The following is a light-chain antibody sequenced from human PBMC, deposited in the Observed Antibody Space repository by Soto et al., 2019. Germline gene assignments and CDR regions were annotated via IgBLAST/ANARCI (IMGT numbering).Light chain of an antibody. Sequence: DIQMTQSPSSLSASVGDRVTITCRASQSISSYLNWYQQKPGKAPKLLIYAASSLQSGVPSRFSGSRSGTDFTPTISSLQPEDFATYYCQQRYSTSWTFRQGTKVEIK. CDR3: QQRYSTSWT. CDR1: QSISSY. J-gene: IGKJ1*01. CDR2: AAS. V-gene: IGKV1-39*01.